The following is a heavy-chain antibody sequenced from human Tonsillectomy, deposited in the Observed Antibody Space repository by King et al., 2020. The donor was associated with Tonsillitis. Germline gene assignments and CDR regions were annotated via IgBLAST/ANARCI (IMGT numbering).Heavy chain of an antibody. CDR2: ISYDGSNK. D-gene: IGHD2-2*01. J-gene: IGHJ3*02. V-gene: IGHV3-30-3*01. CDR3: ASTYCSSTSCLTNDAFDI. Sequence: VQLVESGGGVVQPGRSLRLSCAASGFTFSSYAMHWVRQAPGKGLEWVAVISYDGSNKYYADSVKGRFTISRDNSKNTLYLQMNSLRAEDTAVYYCASTYCSSTSCLTNDAFDIWGQGTMVTVSS. CDR1: GFTFSSYA.